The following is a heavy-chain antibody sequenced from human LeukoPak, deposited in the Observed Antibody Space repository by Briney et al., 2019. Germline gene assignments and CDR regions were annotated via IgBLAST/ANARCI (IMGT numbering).Heavy chain of an antibody. Sequence: SETLSLTCAVYGGSFSDYYWSWIRQPPGKGLEWIGEINHSGSSTYNPSLKSRVTISVDTSKNQLSLKLTSVTAADTAVYYCVRPVSSSWSRWFDPWGQGILVTVSS. V-gene: IGHV4-34*01. D-gene: IGHD6-13*01. CDR2: INHSGSS. CDR1: GGSFSDYY. CDR3: VRPVSSSWSRWFDP. J-gene: IGHJ5*02.